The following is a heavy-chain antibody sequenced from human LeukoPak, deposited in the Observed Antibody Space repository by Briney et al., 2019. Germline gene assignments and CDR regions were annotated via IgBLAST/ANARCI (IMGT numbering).Heavy chain of an antibody. V-gene: IGHV3-30-3*01. J-gene: IGHJ4*02. CDR1: GFTFSSYA. D-gene: IGHD3-10*01. CDR2: ISYDGSNK. Sequence: GGSLRLSCAASGFTFSSYAMHWVRQAPGKGLEWVAVISYDGSNKYYADSVKGRLTISRDNSKNTLYLQMNSLRAEDTAVYYCARPAPTMVRGVKGDYWGQGTLVTVSS. CDR3: ARPAPTMVRGVKGDY.